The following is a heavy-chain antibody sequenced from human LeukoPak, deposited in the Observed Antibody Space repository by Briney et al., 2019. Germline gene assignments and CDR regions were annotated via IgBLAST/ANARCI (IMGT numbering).Heavy chain of an antibody. CDR2: IKEDGSET. D-gene: IGHD5-24*01. Sequence: GESLRLSCAASGFTFKKYWMNWVRQVPGKGLECLANIKEDGSETYYADSVKGRFTVSRDNPKNLLFLQINSLRVEDTAVYYCARETPRRGETRDGYRWGQGTLVTVSS. CDR3: ARETPRRGETRDGYR. CDR1: GFTFKKYW. J-gene: IGHJ4*02. V-gene: IGHV3-7*01.